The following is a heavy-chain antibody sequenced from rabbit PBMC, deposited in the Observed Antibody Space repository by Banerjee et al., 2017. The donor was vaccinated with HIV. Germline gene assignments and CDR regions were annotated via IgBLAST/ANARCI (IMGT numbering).Heavy chain of an antibody. J-gene: IGHJ4*01. Sequence: QEQLEESGGGLVKPEGSLTLTCKASGFSFSNRYVMCWVRQAPGKGLEWIACINTSSGNTVYASWAKGRFTISRSTSLNTVDLKMTSLTAADTATYFCARDLAGVIGWNFNLWGPGTLVTVS. D-gene: IGHD4-1*01. CDR3: ARDLAGVIGWNFNL. V-gene: IGHV1S43*01. CDR1: GFSFSNRYV. CDR2: INTSSGNT.